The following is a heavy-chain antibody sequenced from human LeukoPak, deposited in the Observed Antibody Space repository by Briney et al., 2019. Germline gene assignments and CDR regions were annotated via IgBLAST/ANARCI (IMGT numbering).Heavy chain of an antibody. Sequence: GGSLRLSCSASGFTFSSYAMHWVRQAPGKGLEYVSASSSNGGSTYYADSVKGRFTISRDNSKNTLYLQMSSLRAEDTAVYYCVKDARTRTYYYDIGDFDYWGQGTLVTVSS. J-gene: IGHJ4*02. CDR2: SSSNGGST. D-gene: IGHD3-22*01. V-gene: IGHV3-64D*09. CDR3: VKDARTRTYYYDIGDFDY. CDR1: GFTFSSYA.